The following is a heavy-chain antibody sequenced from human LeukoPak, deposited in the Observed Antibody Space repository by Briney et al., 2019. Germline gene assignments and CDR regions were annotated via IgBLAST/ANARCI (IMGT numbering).Heavy chain of an antibody. CDR2: IYTSGST. Sequence: SETLSLTCTVSGASISSYYWNWIRQPAGKGLEWIGRIYTSGSTNYNPSLKSRVTMSVDTSKNQFSRKLSSVTAADTAVYYCARDRGYSYGPYYFDYWGQGTLVTVSS. CDR3: ARDRGYSYGPYYFDY. CDR1: GASISSYY. V-gene: IGHV4-4*07. D-gene: IGHD5-18*01. J-gene: IGHJ4*02.